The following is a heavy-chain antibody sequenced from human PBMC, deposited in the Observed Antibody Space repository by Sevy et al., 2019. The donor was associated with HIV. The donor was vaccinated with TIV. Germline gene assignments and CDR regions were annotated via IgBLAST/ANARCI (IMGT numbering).Heavy chain of an antibody. D-gene: IGHD3-22*01. CDR2: INPNSGGT. Sequence: ASVKVSCKASGYTFTGYYMHWVRQAPGQGLAWMGRINPNSGGTNYAQKFQGRVTMTRDTSISTAYMELSRLRSDDTAVYYCASNYYDSSGYYNWGQGTLVTVSS. CDR1: GYTFTGYY. V-gene: IGHV1-2*06. J-gene: IGHJ4*02. CDR3: ASNYYDSSGYYN.